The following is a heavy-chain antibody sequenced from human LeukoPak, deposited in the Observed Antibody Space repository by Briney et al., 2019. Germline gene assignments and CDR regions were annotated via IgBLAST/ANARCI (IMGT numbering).Heavy chain of an antibody. CDR3: TANFDF. CDR2: LSGTANNI. CDR1: GFIFTGYF. Sequence: GGSLRLSCAASGFIFTGYFMSWVRQAPGEGLEWVSTLSGTANNIYYADSVKGRFTISRDNSKDTLYVQMNSLRAEDTAMYYCTANFDFWGQGTLVTVSS. V-gene: IGHV3-23*01. J-gene: IGHJ4*02. D-gene: IGHD2-21*02.